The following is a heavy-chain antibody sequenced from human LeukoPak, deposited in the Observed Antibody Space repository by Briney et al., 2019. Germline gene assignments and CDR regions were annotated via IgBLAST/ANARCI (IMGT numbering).Heavy chain of an antibody. V-gene: IGHV1-2*06. CDR1: GYTFTGYY. CDR3: ARGYCSGGSCYSVENWFDP. D-gene: IGHD2-15*01. Sequence: ASVKVSCKAAGYTFTGYYMFWVRQAPGQGLEWMGRINPNSGGTNYAQKFQGRVTITRDTSISTAYMELSRLRFDDTAVYYCARGYCSGGSCYSVENWFDPWGQGTLVTVSS. J-gene: IGHJ5*02. CDR2: INPNSGGT.